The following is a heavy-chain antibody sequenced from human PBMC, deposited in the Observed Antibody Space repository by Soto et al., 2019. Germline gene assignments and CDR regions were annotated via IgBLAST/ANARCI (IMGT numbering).Heavy chain of an antibody. D-gene: IGHD3-16*01. Sequence: PSETLSLTCSVSGDSVTDYYWNWVRKTHGKALEWIGYFYYSGTTNYNPSLRGRASISVDTSRNQFSLKLTSVTAADTAVYYCIRGGVAAPPHFEFWGQGKLVTVSS. J-gene: IGHJ4*02. CDR3: IRGGVAAPPHFEF. CDR1: GDSVTDYY. CDR2: FYYSGTT. V-gene: IGHV4-59*02.